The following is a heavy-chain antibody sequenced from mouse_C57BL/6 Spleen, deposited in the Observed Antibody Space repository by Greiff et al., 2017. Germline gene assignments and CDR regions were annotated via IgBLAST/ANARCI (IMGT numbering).Heavy chain of an antibody. Sequence: VQLQQSGAELVRPGTSVKVSCKASGYAFTNYLIEWVKQRPGQGLEWIGVINPGSGGTNYNEKFKGKATLTADKSSSTAYMQLSSLTSEDSAVYFCAREETRESAMDYWGQGTSVTVSS. CDR3: AREETRESAMDY. CDR2: INPGSGGT. V-gene: IGHV1-54*01. D-gene: IGHD3-3*01. J-gene: IGHJ4*01. CDR1: GYAFTNYL.